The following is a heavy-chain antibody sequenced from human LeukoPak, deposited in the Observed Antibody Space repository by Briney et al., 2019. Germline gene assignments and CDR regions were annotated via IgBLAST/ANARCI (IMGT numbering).Heavy chain of an antibody. D-gene: IGHD4-17*01. CDR3: AREWRAGYGFGRRAPNWFDP. V-gene: IGHV4-34*01. J-gene: IGHJ5*02. Sequence: SETLSLTCTVSGGSISSYYWSWIRQPPGKGLEWIGEINHSGSTNYNPSLKSRVTISVDTSKNQFSLKLSSVTAADTAVYYCAREWRAGYGFGRRAPNWFDPWGQGTLVTVSS. CDR1: GGSISSYY. CDR2: INHSGST.